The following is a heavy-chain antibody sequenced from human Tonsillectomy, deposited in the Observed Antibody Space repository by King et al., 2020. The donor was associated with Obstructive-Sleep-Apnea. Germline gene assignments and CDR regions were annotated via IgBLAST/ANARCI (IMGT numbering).Heavy chain of an antibody. CDR3: AKDFDGDYVDY. V-gene: IGHV3-30*02. CDR2: IRYDGSNK. CDR1: GFTFSSYG. D-gene: IGHD3-9*01. J-gene: IGHJ4*02. Sequence: VQLVESGGGVVQPGRSLRLSCAAPGFTFSSYGMHWVRQAPGKGLEGVAFIRYDGSNKYYADSVKGRLTISRDNSKNTLYLQMNSLRAEDTAVYYCAKDFDGDYVDYWGQGTLVTVSS.